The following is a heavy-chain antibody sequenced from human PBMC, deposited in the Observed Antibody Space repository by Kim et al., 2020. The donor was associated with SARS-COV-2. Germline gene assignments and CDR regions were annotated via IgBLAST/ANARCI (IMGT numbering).Heavy chain of an antibody. CDR2: ISWNSGSI. V-gene: IGHV3-9*01. Sequence: GGSLRLSCAASGFTFGDYAMHWVRQAPGKGLEWVSGISWNSGSIGYADSVKGRFTISRDNAKNSLYLQMNSLRAEDTALYYCVKDRVSIAARPRNYYYYYMDVWGKGTTVTVSS. J-gene: IGHJ6*03. D-gene: IGHD6-6*01. CDR3: VKDRVSIAARPRNYYYYYMDV. CDR1: GFTFGDYA.